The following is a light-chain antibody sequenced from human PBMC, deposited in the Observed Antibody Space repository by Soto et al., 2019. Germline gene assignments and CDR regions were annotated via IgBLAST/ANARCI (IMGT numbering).Light chain of an antibody. V-gene: IGKV3-15*01. CDR1: QSISSD. Sequence: EILMTQSPATLSVSPGERATLSCRASQSISSDVAWYQQKPGQAPRLLIYGASTTATGIPARFSGSGSGTEFTLTISSLQSEDFAVYNCQQYNKWPRTFGQGTKVEIK. CDR3: QQYNKWPRT. J-gene: IGKJ2*01. CDR2: GAS.